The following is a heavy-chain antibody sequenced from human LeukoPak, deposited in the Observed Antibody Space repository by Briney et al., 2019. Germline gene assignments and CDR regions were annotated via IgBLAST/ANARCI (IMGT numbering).Heavy chain of an antibody. J-gene: IGHJ3*02. V-gene: IGHV3-11*04. CDR1: GSSFSDYY. CDR3: ARVNYGSGSSSGAFDI. CDR2: ISSSGSSI. Sequence: GGSLRLSCAASGSSFSDYYMSWIRQAPGKGLEWVSDISSSGSSIDYADSLKGRFTISRDNAKNSLYLQMNSLRAEDTAVYYCARVNYGSGSSSGAFDIWGQGTMVTVSS. D-gene: IGHD3-10*01.